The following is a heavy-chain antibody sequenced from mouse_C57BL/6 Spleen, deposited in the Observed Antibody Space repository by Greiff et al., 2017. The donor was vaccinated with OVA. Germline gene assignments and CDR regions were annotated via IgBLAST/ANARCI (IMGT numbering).Heavy chain of an antibody. CDR2: INPYNGGT. CDR3: ARYPDGYYYDY. Sequence: DVQLQESGPVLVKPGASVKMSCKASGYTFTDYYMNWVKQSHGKSLEWIGVINPYNGGTSYNQKFKGKATLTVDKSSSTAYMELNSLTSEDSAVYYCARYPDGYYYDYWGQGTTLTVSS. J-gene: IGHJ2*01. V-gene: IGHV1-19*01. CDR1: GYTFTDYY. D-gene: IGHD2-3*01.